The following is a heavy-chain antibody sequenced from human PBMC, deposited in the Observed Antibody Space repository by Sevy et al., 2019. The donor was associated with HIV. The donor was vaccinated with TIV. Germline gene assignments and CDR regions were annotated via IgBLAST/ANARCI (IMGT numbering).Heavy chain of an antibody. CDR1: GSTLSQMA. D-gene: IGHD3-22*01. J-gene: IGHJ4*02. V-gene: IGHV1-24*01. CDR3: ATTKDYYESSDEPFDY. Sequence: TSVNVSCKVSGSTLSQMAMHWVRQAPGKGLEWMATFDPEDAETIYTQKLQGRVTMTEDTSRDTAYMELSNLRSEDTAVYYCATTKDYYESSDEPFDYWGQGTLVTVSS. CDR2: FDPEDAET.